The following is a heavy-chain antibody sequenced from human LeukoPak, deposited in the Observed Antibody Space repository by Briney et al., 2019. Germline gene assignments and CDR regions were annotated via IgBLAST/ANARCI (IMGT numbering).Heavy chain of an antibody. J-gene: IGHJ4*02. CDR3: AREGRGGYEYYFDY. V-gene: IGHV4-4*07. CDR1: GGSISSYY. D-gene: IGHD5-12*01. Sequence: PSETLSLTCTVSGGSISSYYWSWIRQPAGKGLEWIGRIYTSGSTNYNPSLKSRVTMSVDTSKNQFSLKLSSVAAADTAVYYCAREGRGGYEYYFDYWGQGTLVTVSS. CDR2: IYTSGST.